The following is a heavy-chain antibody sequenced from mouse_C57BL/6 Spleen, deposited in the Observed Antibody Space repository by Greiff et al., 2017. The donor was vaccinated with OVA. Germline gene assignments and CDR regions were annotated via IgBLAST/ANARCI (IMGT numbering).Heavy chain of an antibody. V-gene: IGHV3-5*01. Sequence: VQLQQSGPGLVKPSQTVFLTCTVTGISITTGNYRWSWIRQFPGNKLEWIGYIYYSGTIPYNPSLTSRTTITRDTPKNQFILEMNTLTAEYTATYYFSRDALLYAYFDFWGPGTTLTVSS. CDR2: IYYSGTI. J-gene: IGHJ2*01. D-gene: IGHD2-3*01. CDR3: SRDALLYAYFDF. CDR1: GISITTGNYR.